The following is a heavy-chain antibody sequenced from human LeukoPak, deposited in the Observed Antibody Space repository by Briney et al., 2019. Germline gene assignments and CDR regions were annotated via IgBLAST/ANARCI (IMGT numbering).Heavy chain of an antibody. J-gene: IGHJ5*02. CDR3: AAGVDIVATIPWFDP. CDR1: GFTFSSYA. D-gene: IGHD5-12*01. Sequence: GGSLRLSCAASGFTFSSYAMHWVRQAPGKGLEWVAVISYDGSNKYYADSVKGRFTISRDNSKNTLYLQMNSLRAEDTAVYYCAAGVDIVATIPWFDPWGQGTLVTVSS. V-gene: IGHV3-30-3*01. CDR2: ISYDGSNK.